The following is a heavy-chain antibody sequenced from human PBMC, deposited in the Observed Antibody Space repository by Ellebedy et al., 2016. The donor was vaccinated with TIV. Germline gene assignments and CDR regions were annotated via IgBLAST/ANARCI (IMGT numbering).Heavy chain of an antibody. J-gene: IGHJ5*02. CDR3: ASDPARPRGHFDT. CDR2: NYYSGSA. V-gene: IGHV4-39*06. Sequence: MPSETLSLTCTVSGGSISNSDYYWNWIRQPPGKGLEWIGSNYYSGSAYYNPSLKSRVTVSVATSKNQFHLNLITVTAADTAVYDCASDPARPRGHFDTWGQGTLVTVSS. CDR1: GGSISNSDYY.